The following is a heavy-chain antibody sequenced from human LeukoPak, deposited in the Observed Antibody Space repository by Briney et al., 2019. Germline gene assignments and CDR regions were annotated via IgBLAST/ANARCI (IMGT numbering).Heavy chain of an antibody. Sequence: GGSLRLSCAASGFTFDDYAMHWVRQAPGKGLEWVSGISWNSGSIDYADSVKGRFTISRDNSKNTLYLQMNSLRAEDTAVYYCAKDIAAGMVDYYYYMDVWGKGTTVTISS. D-gene: IGHD6-13*01. CDR2: ISWNSGSI. V-gene: IGHV3-9*01. CDR3: AKDIAAGMVDYYYYMDV. J-gene: IGHJ6*03. CDR1: GFTFDDYA.